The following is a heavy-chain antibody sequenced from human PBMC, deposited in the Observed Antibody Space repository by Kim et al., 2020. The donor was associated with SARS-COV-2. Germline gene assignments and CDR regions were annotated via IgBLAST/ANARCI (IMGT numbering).Heavy chain of an antibody. Sequence: ASVKVSCKASGYTFTKYDINWVRQAPGQGLEWMGWISAYNGNTSYAQKLQGRVTMTTDTSMSTAYMDLRSLRSDDTAVYYCARELRDAYRVDVWGQGTLVTVSS. D-gene: IGHD3-16*02. V-gene: IGHV1-18*01. CDR1: GYTFTKYD. CDR2: ISAYNGNT. J-gene: IGHJ4*01. CDR3: ARELRDAYRVDV.